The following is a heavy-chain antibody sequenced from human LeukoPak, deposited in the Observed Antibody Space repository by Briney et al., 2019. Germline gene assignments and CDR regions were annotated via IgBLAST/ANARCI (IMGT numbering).Heavy chain of an antibody. J-gene: IGHJ6*03. V-gene: IGHV3-30*18. CDR3: AKRGYSSGWYVYYYYYMDV. D-gene: IGHD6-19*01. Sequence: GGSLRLSCAASGFTFSSYGMHWVRQAPGKGLEWVAVISYDGSNKYYADSVKGRFTISRDNSKNTLYLQMNSLRAEDTAVYYCAKRGYSSGWYVYYYYYMDVWGKGTTVTVSS. CDR2: ISYDGSNK. CDR1: GFTFSSYG.